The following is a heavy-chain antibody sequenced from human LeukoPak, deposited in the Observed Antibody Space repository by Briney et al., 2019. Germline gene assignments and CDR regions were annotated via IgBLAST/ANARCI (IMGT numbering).Heavy chain of an antibody. V-gene: IGHV3-23*01. J-gene: IGHJ4*02. D-gene: IGHD3-9*01. Sequence: PGESLRLSCAASGFTFSSYAMSWVRQAPGKGLEWVSAISGSGGSTYYADSVKGRFTISRDNSKNTLYLQMNSLRAEDTAVYYCAKPSPGTGDILTGYLSYWGQGTLVTVSS. CDR1: GFTFSSYA. CDR2: ISGSGGST. CDR3: AKPSPGTGDILTGYLSY.